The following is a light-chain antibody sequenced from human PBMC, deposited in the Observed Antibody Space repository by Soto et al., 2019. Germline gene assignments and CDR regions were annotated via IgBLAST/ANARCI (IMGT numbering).Light chain of an antibody. J-gene: IGKJ1*01. V-gene: IGKV3-20*01. CDR1: QSIRSH. CDR3: QQYGSSPPWT. CDR2: DAS. Sequence: EIGMTQSPVTLSLSPGERATLSCTASQSIRSHLAWYQQKPGQAPRLLIYDASTRATGIPARFSGSGSGTDFTLTISRLEPEDFAVYYCQQYGSSPPWTFGQGTKVDI.